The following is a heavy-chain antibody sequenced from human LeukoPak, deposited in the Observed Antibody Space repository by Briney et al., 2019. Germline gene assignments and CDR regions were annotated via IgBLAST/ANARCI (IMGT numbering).Heavy chain of an antibody. CDR2: ISTSSTYI. CDR1: GFTFSSYV. D-gene: IGHD6-19*01. J-gene: IGHJ3*02. V-gene: IGHV3-21*01. Sequence: GGSLRLSCAASGFTFSSYVMNWVRQAPGKGLEWVSSISTSSTYIYYADSVKGRFTISRDNAKNSLYLQMNSLRAEDTAVYYCASTLAVADAFDIWGQGTMVTVSS. CDR3: ASTLAVADAFDI.